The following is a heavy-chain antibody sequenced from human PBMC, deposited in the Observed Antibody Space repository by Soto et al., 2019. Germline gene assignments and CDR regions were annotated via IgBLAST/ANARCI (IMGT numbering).Heavy chain of an antibody. J-gene: IGHJ4*02. Sequence: QVQLQESGPGLVKPSQTLSLTCTVSGGSISSGDYYWSWIRQPPGKGLEWIGYIYYSGGTYYNPSLKSRVTISVDTSKNQFSLKLSSVTAADTAVYYCARVLIGRHYYDSSGYYPFDYWGQGTLVTVSS. D-gene: IGHD3-22*01. V-gene: IGHV4-30-4*01. CDR3: ARVLIGRHYYDSSGYYPFDY. CDR2: IYYSGGT. CDR1: GGSISSGDYY.